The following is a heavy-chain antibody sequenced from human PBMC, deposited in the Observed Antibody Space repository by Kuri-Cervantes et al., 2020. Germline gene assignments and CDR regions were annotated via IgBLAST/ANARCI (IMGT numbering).Heavy chain of an antibody. CDR3: AKSGYLRYYYDGMDV. J-gene: IGHJ6*02. D-gene: IGHD5-12*01. V-gene: IGHV1-46*01. CDR1: GYTFTGYY. CDR2: INPSGGST. Sequence: ASVKVSCKASGYTFTGYYMHWVRQAPGQGLEWMGIINPSGGSTSYAKKFQGRVTMTRDTSTSTVYMELSSLRSEDTALYYCAKSGYLRYYYDGMDVWGQGTTVTVSS.